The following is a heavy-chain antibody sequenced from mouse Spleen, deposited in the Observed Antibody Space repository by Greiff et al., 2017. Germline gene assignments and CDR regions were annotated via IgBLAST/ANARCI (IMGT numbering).Heavy chain of an antibody. J-gene: IGHJ4*01. CDR3: ARPGSSQYYYAMDY. Sequence: QLQQSGPELVKPGASVKIPCKASGYTFTDYNMDWVKQSHGKSLEWIGDINPNNGGTIYNQKFKGKATLTVDKSSSTAYMELRSLTSEDTAVYYCARPGSSQYYYAMDYWGQGTSVTVSS. V-gene: IGHV1-18*01. CDR1: GYTFTDYN. CDR2: INPNNGGT. D-gene: IGHD1-1*01.